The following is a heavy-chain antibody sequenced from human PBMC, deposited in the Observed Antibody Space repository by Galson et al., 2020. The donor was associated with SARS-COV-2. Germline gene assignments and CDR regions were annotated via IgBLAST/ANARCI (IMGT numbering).Heavy chain of an antibody. CDR2: INPKSGGT. V-gene: IGHV1-2*02. CDR1: GYTFTDYY. J-gene: IGHJ6*02. D-gene: IGHD3-9*01. CDR3: ARLRYYDVLTGYIVDG. Sequence: ASVQVSCKASGYTFTDYYIHWVRQAPGQGLEWMGWINPKSGGTNYAQKFEGRVTMTRDTSITTAYMELSRLRADDTAVYYCARLRYYDVLTGYIVDGWGQGTMVTVAS.